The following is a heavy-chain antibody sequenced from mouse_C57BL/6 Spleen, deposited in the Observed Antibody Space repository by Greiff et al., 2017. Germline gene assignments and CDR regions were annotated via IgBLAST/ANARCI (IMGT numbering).Heavy chain of an antibody. V-gene: IGHV1-78*01. D-gene: IGHD2-3*01. CDR2: IYPRDGST. CDR3: ARGAGDGYYEWYFDV. Sequence: QVQLQQSDAELVKPGASVKISCKVSGYTFTDHTIHWMKQRPEQGLEWIGYIYPRDGSTKDNEKFKGKATLTADKSSSTAYMQLNSLTSEDSAVYFCARGAGDGYYEWYFDVWGTGTTVTVSS. J-gene: IGHJ1*03. CDR1: GYTFTDHT.